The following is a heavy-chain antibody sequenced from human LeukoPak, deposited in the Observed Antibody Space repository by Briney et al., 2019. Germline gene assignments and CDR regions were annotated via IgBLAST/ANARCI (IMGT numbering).Heavy chain of an antibody. CDR3: ARDLATVTTYVVGWYFDL. J-gene: IGHJ2*01. CDR2: ISGSGGST. CDR1: GFTFSSYA. D-gene: IGHD4-11*01. Sequence: GGSLRLSCAASGFTFSSYAMSWVRQAPGKGLEWVSAISGSGGSTYYADSVKGRFTISRDNSKNTLYLQMNSLRAEDTAVYYCARDLATVTTYVVGWYFDLWGRGTLVTVSS. V-gene: IGHV3-23*01.